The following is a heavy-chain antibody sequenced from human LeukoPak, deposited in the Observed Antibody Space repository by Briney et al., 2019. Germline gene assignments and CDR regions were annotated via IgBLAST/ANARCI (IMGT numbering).Heavy chain of an antibody. CDR3: ARFYGVSGWPFDY. D-gene: IGHD6-19*01. V-gene: IGHV4-59*01. CDR2: IRYSGRT. Sequence: SETLSLTCTASDDSISRDFWTWIRQPPGKGLEWIGYIRYSGRTEYNPSLKSRVTISIQTSKNQFSLKLTSVTAADTAIYYCARFYGVSGWPFDYWGQGILVTVSS. J-gene: IGHJ4*02. CDR1: DDSISRDF.